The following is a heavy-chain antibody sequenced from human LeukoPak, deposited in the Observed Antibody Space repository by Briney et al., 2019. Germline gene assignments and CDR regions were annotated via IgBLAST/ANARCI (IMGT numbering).Heavy chain of an antibody. V-gene: IGHV3-7*04. J-gene: IGHJ6*02. CDR2: IKSDGSEE. CDR1: GFTSDFTFGDYA. D-gene: IGHD6-19*01. CDR3: ERAAHEQWSVLVVYHYGFDV. Sequence: PGGSLRLSCTASGFTSDFTFGDYAMSWVRQAPGKGLEWVAQIKSDGSEEYYADSVRGRFTISRDNAKSSLYLQINSLGVEDTAVYYCERAAHEQWSVLVVYHYGFDVWGQGTTLTVSS.